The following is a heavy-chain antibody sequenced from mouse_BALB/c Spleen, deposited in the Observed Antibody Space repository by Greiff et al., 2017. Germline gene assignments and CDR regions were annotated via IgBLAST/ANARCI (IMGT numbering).Heavy chain of an antibody. CDR1: GYTFTSYW. D-gene: IGHD1-1*01. V-gene: IGHV1-69*02. J-gene: IGHJ4*01. CDR2: IYPSDSYT. CDR3: TRSYYYGSLYAMDY. Sequence: QVQLQQPGAELVRPGASVKLSCKASGYTFTSYWINWVKQRPGQGLEWIGNIYPSDSYTNYNQKFKDKATLTVDKSSSTAYMQLSSPTSEDSAVYYYTRSYYYGSLYAMDYWGQGTSVTVSS.